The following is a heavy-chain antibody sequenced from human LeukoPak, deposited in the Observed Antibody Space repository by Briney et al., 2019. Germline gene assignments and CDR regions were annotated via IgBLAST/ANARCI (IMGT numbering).Heavy chain of an antibody. D-gene: IGHD1-26*01. V-gene: IGHV3-73*01. CDR3: TKDSGTYNWLAP. J-gene: IGHJ5*02. Sequence: QSGGSLKLSCEASGFTLSDSAIHWVRQASGKGLGWVGLVDRPAKSYATAYAASVGGRFTISRDDSKNAAYLQMDSLKTEDTALYYCTKDSGTYNWLAPWGQGTLVTVSS. CDR1: GFTLSDSA. CDR2: VDRPAKSYAT.